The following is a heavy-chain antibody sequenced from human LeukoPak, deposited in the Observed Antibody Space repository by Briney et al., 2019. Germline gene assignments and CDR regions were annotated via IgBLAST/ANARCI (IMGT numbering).Heavy chain of an antibody. V-gene: IGHV3-21*01. CDR2: ITSGSSYI. J-gene: IGHJ4*02. CDR1: GFTFSSYS. CDR3: AREPGPGDY. Sequence: GGSLRLSCAAAGFTFSSYSMNWVRQAPGKGLEWVSSITSGSSYIYYADSVKGRFTISRDNAKSSLYLQMNSLRAEDTAVYYCAREPGPGDYWGQGTLVTVSS.